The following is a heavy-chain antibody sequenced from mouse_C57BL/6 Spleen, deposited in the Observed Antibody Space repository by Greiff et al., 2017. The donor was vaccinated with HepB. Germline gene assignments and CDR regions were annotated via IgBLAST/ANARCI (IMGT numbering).Heavy chain of an antibody. CDR2: INYDGSST. V-gene: IGHV5-16*01. CDR3: ARGYYDYDRYFDV. Sequence: EVKLVESEGGLVQPGSSMKLSCTASGFTFSDYYMAWVRQVPEKGLEWVANINYDGSSTYYLDSLKSRFIISRDNAKNILYLQMSSLKSEDTATYYCARGYYDYDRYFDVWGTGTTVTVSS. J-gene: IGHJ1*03. CDR1: GFTFSDYY. D-gene: IGHD2-4*01.